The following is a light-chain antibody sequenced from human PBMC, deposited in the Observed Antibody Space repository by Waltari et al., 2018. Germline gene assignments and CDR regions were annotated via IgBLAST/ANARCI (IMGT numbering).Light chain of an antibody. V-gene: IGKV3-20*01. J-gene: IGKJ1*01. CDR3: RKYVNLPAT. Sequence: EIVLTQSPGTLSLSPGDKATLSCRASQSVGRFLAWYQKKPGQAPRLLIYDASTRASGSPDRFSGSGSGTDFSLTISRLEPEDFAVYFCRKYVNLPATFGQGTKVEIQ. CDR2: DAS. CDR1: QSVGRF.